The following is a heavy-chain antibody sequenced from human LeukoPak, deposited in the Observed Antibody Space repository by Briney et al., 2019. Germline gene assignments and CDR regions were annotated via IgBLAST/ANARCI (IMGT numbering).Heavy chain of an antibody. V-gene: IGHV3-74*01. Sequence: GGSLRLSCAASGFTFSSYWMHWVRQAPGKGLVWVSRINSDGSSTSYADSVKGRFTISRDNAKNTLYLQMNSLRAEDTAVYYCAKDRGSGWYGGRVFDYWGQGTLVTVSS. CDR1: GFTFSSYW. D-gene: IGHD6-19*01. J-gene: IGHJ4*02. CDR3: AKDRGSGWYGGRVFDY. CDR2: INSDGSST.